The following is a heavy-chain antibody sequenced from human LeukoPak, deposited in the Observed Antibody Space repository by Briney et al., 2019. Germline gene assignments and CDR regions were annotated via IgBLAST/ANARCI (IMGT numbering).Heavy chain of an antibody. V-gene: IGHV1-2*02. D-gene: IGHD3-16*01. CDR3: ARVRYRLAETYIDY. Sequence: ASVKVSCKASGYTFTGYYMHWVRQAPGQGLEWMGWINPNSGGTNYAQKFQGMVTMTRDTSISTAYMELSRLRSDDTAVYYCARVRYRLAETYIDYWGQGTLVTVSS. CDR1: GYTFTGYY. CDR2: INPNSGGT. J-gene: IGHJ4*02.